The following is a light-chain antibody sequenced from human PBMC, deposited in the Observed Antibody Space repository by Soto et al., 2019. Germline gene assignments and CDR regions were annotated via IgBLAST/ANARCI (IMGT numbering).Light chain of an antibody. V-gene: IGKV1-39*01. CDR2: AAS. CDR3: QQSYSSPS. CDR1: QSISAY. Sequence: DIQMTQSPSSLSASVGDRVTITCRASQSISAYLNWYQHKPGKAPKLLIYAASSLQSGVPSRFSGRGSGTDFTLTISSLQPEDFATYYCQQSYSSPSFGGGTKVDIK. J-gene: IGKJ4*01.